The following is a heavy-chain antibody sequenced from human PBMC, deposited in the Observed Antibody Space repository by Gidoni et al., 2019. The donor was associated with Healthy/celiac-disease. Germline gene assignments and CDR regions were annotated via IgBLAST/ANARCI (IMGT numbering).Heavy chain of an antibody. D-gene: IGHD3-10*01. J-gene: IGHJ4*02. CDR2: ISWDGGST. CDR3: AKDISGSYYGSGSYLDY. CDR1: GFTFDAYT. Sequence: EVQLVASGGVVVQPGGSLRLPCAASGFTFDAYTMNWVRQAPGKGLEWVSLISWDGGSTYYADSVKGRFTISRDNSKNSLYLKMNSLRTEDTALYYCAKDISGSYYGSGSYLDYWGQGTLVTVSS. V-gene: IGHV3-43*01.